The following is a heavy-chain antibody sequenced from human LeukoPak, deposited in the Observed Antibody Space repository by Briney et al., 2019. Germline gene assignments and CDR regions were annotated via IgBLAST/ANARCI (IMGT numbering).Heavy chain of an antibody. J-gene: IGHJ4*02. Sequence: GSVKVSCKVSVYTLTELSMHWVRQAPGKGLEWMGGFDPEDGKTIYAQKFQGRVNMTDDTSTDTAYMELSSLRSEDTAVYYCATDRYYGGNSDPFDYWGQGTLVTVSS. CDR2: FDPEDGKT. CDR1: VYTLTELS. V-gene: IGHV1-24*01. D-gene: IGHD4-23*01. CDR3: ATDRYYGGNSDPFDY.